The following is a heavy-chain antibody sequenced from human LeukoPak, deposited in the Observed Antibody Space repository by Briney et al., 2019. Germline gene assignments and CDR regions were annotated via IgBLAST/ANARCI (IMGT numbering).Heavy chain of an antibody. CDR2: FDPEDGET. CDR3: ATRRLEDSSGYYYYWFDP. J-gene: IGHJ5*02. V-gene: IGHV1-24*01. CDR1: GYTLTELS. Sequence: ASVKVSCKVSGYTLTELSMHWVRQAPRKGLEWMGGFDPEDGETIYAQKFQGRVTMTEDTSTDTAYMELSSLRSEDTAVYYCATRRLEDSSGYYYYWFDPWGQGTLVTVSS. D-gene: IGHD3-22*01.